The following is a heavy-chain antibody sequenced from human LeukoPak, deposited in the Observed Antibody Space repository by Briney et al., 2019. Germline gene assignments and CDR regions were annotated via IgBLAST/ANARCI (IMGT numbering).Heavy chain of an antibody. CDR1: GGSISSYY. CDR3: ARNRDYYDSSGTQSDY. D-gene: IGHD3-22*01. CDR2: IYYSGST. Sequence: SETLSLTCTVSGGSISSYYWSWIRQPPGKGLEWIGYIYYSGSTNYNPSLKSRVTISVDTSKNQFSLKLSSVTAADTAVYYCARNRDYYDSSGTQSDYWGQGTLVTVSS. J-gene: IGHJ4*02. V-gene: IGHV4-59*01.